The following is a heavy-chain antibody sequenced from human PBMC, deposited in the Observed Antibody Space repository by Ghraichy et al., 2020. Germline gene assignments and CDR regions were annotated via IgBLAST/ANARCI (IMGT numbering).Heavy chain of an antibody. J-gene: IGHJ4*02. CDR1: GGSISSSNW. V-gene: IGHV4-4*02. CDR3: AREEAVAGTGVY. Sequence: SETLSLTCAVSGGSISSSNWWSWVRQPPGKGLDWIGEIYHSGSTNYNPSLKSRVTISVDKSKNQFSLKLSSVTAADTAVYYCAREEAVAGTGVYWGQGTLVTVSS. CDR2: IYHSGST. D-gene: IGHD6-19*01.